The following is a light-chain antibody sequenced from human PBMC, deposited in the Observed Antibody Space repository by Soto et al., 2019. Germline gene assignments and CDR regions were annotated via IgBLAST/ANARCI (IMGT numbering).Light chain of an antibody. CDR3: ATWDESLRTWL. CDR1: KNDIGVYDF. V-gene: IGLV2-8*01. CDR2: EVV. Sequence: QSALTQPPSASGSPGQSVTISCTGTKNDIGVYDFVSWYQHHPGKAPRLIIYEVVQRPSGVPDRFSGSKSGNTASLTVSGLQAADEADYYCATWDESLRTWLFGGGTQLTVL. J-gene: IGLJ7*01.